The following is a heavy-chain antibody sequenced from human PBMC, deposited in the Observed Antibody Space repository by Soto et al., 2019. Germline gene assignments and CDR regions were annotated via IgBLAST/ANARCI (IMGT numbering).Heavy chain of an antibody. D-gene: IGHD4-17*01. CDR1: GFTFSSYG. J-gene: IGHJ6*02. Sequence: GGSLRLSCAASGFTFSSYGMHWVRQAPGKGLEWVAVISYDGSNKYYADSVKGRFTISRDNSKNTLYLQMNSLRAEDTAVYYCAKNDYGDYFCMDVWGQGTTVTVSS. CDR3: AKNDYGDYFCMDV. V-gene: IGHV3-30*18. CDR2: ISYDGSNK.